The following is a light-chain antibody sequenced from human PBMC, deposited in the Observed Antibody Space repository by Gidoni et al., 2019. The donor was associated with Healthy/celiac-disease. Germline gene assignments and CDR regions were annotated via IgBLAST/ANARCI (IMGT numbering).Light chain of an antibody. CDR2: WTS. J-gene: IGKJ2*01. V-gene: IGKV4-1*01. CDR1: QSVFDSSNNGNN. CDR3: QQYYSTPNT. Sequence: DIVMTQSPDSLAVSLGERATINCKSSQSVFDSSNNGNNLAWYQQKPGQPPKLLIYWTSTRESGVPDRFSGSGSGTDFTLTISSLQAEDVAVYYCQQYYSTPNTFGQGTKLEIK.